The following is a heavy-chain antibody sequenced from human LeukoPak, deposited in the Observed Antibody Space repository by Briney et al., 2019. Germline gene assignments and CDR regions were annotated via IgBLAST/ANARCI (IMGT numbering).Heavy chain of an antibody. CDR2: ISGSGGST. D-gene: IGHD6-13*01. V-gene: IGHV3-23*01. CDR1: GFTFSGYA. Sequence: GGSLRLSCAASGFTFSGYAMSWVRQAPGKRLDWVSAISGSGGSTYYADSVKGRFTISRDNSKNTLYLQMNSLRAEDTAVYYCAKDLDGWSSSWYEDFDYWGQGTLVTVSS. CDR3: AKDLDGWSSSWYEDFDY. J-gene: IGHJ4*02.